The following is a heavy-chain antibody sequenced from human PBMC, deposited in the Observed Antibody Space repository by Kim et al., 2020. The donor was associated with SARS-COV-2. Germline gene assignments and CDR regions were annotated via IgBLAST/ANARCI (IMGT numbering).Heavy chain of an antibody. CDR3: ARGRVGALENGPPNFDY. CDR2: IIPIFGTA. D-gene: IGHD1-26*01. V-gene: IGHV1-69*13. CDR1: GGTFSSYA. Sequence: SVKVSCKASGGTFSSYAISWVRQAPGQGLEWMGGIIPIFGTANYAQKFQGRVTITADESTSTAYMELSSLRSEDTAVYYCARGRVGALENGPPNFDYWGQGTLVTVSS. J-gene: IGHJ4*02.